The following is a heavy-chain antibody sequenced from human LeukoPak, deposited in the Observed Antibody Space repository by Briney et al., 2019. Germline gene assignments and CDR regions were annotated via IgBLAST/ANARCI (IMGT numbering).Heavy chain of an antibody. Sequence: SETLSLTCTVSGGSISSGGYYWSWIRQHPGKGLEWIGYIYYSGSTYYNPSLKSRVTISVDTSENQFSLKLSSVTAADTAVYYCARRSSGSFDYWGQGTLVTVSS. D-gene: IGHD3-10*01. CDR2: IYYSGST. CDR3: ARRSSGSFDY. CDR1: GGSISSGGYY. J-gene: IGHJ4*02. V-gene: IGHV4-31*03.